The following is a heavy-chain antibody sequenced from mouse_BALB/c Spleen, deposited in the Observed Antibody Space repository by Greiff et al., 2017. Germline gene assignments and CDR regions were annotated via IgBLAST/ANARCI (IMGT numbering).Heavy chain of an antibody. CDR3: ARWLLPFAMDY. V-gene: IGHV1S29*02. D-gene: IGHD2-3*01. CDR2: IYPYNGGT. CDR1: GYTFTDYN. J-gene: IGHJ4*01. Sequence: EVKLMESGPELVKPGASVKISCKASGYTFTDYNMHWVKQSHGKSLEWIGYIYPYNGGTGYNQKFKSKATLTVDNSSSTAYMELRSLTSEDSAVYYCARWLLPFAMDYWGQGTSVTVSS.